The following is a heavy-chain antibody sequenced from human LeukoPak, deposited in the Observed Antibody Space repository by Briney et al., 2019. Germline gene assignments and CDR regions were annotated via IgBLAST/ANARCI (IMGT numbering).Heavy chain of an antibody. V-gene: IGHV3-48*03. CDR2: ISSSGSTI. D-gene: IGHD5-18*01. CDR3: ARERITAMGAPDY. Sequence: PGGSLRLSCAASGFTFSSYEMNWVRQAPGKGLEWVSYISSSGSTIYYADSVKGRFTISRDNAKNSLYLQMNSLRAEDTAVYYCARERITAMGAPDYWGQGTLVTVSS. J-gene: IGHJ4*02. CDR1: GFTFSSYE.